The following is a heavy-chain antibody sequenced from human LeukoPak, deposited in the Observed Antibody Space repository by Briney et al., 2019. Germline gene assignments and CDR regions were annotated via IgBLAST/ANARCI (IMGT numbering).Heavy chain of an antibody. J-gene: IGHJ5*02. CDR3: ARVTIAAAGTFWFDP. D-gene: IGHD6-13*01. V-gene: IGHV4-59*01. CDR2: IYYSGST. CDR1: GGSISSYY. Sequence: SETLSLTCTVSGGSISSYYWSWIPQPPGKGLEWIGYIYYSGSTNYNPSLKSRVTISVDTSKNQFSLKLSSVTAADTAVYYCARVTIAAAGTFWFDPWGQGTLVTVSS.